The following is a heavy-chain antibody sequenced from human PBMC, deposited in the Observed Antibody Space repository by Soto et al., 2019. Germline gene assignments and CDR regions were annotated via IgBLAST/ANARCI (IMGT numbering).Heavy chain of an antibody. Sequence: GGSLRLSCAASGFAFSTCWMSWVRQAPGKGLEWVANIKEDGSEDYYVDSVKGRFTISRDNAKNSLYLHMNSLRAEDTAVYYCTAAGPTRNFDYWGRGTLVTVSS. D-gene: IGHD6-13*01. J-gene: IGHJ4*02. CDR2: IKEDGSED. CDR1: GFAFSTCW. V-gene: IGHV3-7*01. CDR3: TAAGPTRNFDY.